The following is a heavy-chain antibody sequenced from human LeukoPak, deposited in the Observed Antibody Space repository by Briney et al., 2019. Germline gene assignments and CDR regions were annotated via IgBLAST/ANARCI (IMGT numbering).Heavy chain of an antibody. D-gene: IGHD3-10*01. V-gene: IGHV5-10-1*01. CDR2: IDPTDSYT. CDR3: ARQMARGVMSGGMDV. J-gene: IGHJ6*02. Sequence: GESLKISCKGSGYSFTSYWISWVRQMPGKGLEWMGRIDPTDSYTNYSPSFQGHVTISADKSISTAYLQWSGLKASDTAMYYCARQMARGVMSGGMDVWGQGTTVTVSS. CDR1: GYSFTSYW.